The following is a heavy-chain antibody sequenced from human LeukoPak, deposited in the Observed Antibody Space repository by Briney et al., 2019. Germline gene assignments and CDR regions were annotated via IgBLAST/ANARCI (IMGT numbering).Heavy chain of an antibody. CDR2: ISGSGGST. D-gene: IGHD3-16*01. Sequence: GGSLRLSCAASGFTFSSYAMSWVRQAPGKGLEWVSAISGSGGSTYYADSVKGRFTISRDNAKNLLYLQMNSLRGDDTAVYYCARASGGSLVDPWGQGTLVTVSS. J-gene: IGHJ5*02. CDR3: ARASGGSLVDP. CDR1: GFTFSSYA. V-gene: IGHV3-23*01.